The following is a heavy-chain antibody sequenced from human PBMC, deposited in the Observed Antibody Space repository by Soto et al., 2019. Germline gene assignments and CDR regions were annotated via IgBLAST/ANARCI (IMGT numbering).Heavy chain of an antibody. CDR1: GFTFSSYA. Sequence: EVQLLESGGGLVQPGGSLRLSCAASGFTFSSYAMSWVRQTPGKGLEWVSAISGSGGSTYYADSVKGRFTISRDNSKNTLYLQMNSLRAEDTAVYYCAKAVTQLLSRQWFDPWGQGTLVTVSS. J-gene: IGHJ5*02. CDR2: ISGSGGST. D-gene: IGHD2-2*01. V-gene: IGHV3-23*01. CDR3: AKAVTQLLSRQWFDP.